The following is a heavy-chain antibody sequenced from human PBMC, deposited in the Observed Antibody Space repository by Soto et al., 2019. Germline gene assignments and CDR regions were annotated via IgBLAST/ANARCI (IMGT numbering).Heavy chain of an antibody. V-gene: IGHV1-3*01. J-gene: IGHJ4*02. CDR3: ARDSLAVAGSFFDY. D-gene: IGHD6-19*01. CDR1: GYTLTIYS. Sequence: ASVKVSCKASGYTLTIYSIHWLRQAPGQRLEWVGWINPGNGNTKYSQNLNDRVTMTWDTSAATAFMELRSLRPEDTAVYYCARDSLAVAGSFFDYWGQGTQVTVSS. CDR2: INPGNGNT.